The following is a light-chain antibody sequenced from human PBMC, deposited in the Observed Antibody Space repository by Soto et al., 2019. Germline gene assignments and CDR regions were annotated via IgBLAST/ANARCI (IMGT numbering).Light chain of an antibody. CDR2: DAS. CDR1: QSISRS. J-gene: IGKJ3*01. V-gene: IGKV1-5*01. Sequence: DIQMTQSPSTLSASVGDRVTITCRASQSISRSLAWYQQKPGKAPNLLIYDASSLEGGVPSRFSCSGFGTEFTLTITNLQRADFATYYCQQYNSYTFTFGPGTKVNIK. CDR3: QQYNSYTFT.